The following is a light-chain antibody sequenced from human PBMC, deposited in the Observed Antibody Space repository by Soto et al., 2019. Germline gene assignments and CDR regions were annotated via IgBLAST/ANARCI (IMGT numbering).Light chain of an antibody. V-gene: IGKV3D-20*01. CDR2: DAT. J-gene: IGKJ2*01. CDR1: QRVSNNF. CDR3: QQYGSSPYT. Sequence: VVLTQFPGTLSLSPGETATLSCGASQRVSNNFLGWYQQKPGLPPRLLIYDATSRANGIPERFSGRGSGTHFTLTISRLEPEDFAVYYCQQYGSSPYTFGQGTKVDIK.